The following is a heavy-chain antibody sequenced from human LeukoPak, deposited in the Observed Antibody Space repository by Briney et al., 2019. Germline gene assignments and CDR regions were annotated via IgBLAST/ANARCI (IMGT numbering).Heavy chain of an antibody. CDR3: VRGFTYYYGSGSYVDY. V-gene: IGHV3-64D*06. Sequence: GDSLRLSRSASGFTFSVYAMYWVRQAPGKGLEYVSTISSNGGSTYYAECVKGRFTISRDNSKNTLYLQMSSQRAEDTAVYYCVRGFTYYYGSGSYVDYWGQGSLVTVYS. CDR1: GFTFSVYA. J-gene: IGHJ4*02. D-gene: IGHD3-10*01. CDR2: ISSNGGST.